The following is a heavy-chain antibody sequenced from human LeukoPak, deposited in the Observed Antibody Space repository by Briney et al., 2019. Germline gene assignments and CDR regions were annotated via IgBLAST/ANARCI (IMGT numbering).Heavy chain of an antibody. D-gene: IGHD3-3*01. CDR3: ARESDTVLAPYFDY. CDR1: GYAFIRYP. CDR2: ISTDNGDT. V-gene: IGHV1-18*01. J-gene: IGHJ4*02. Sequence: ASVKVSCMASGYAFIRYPIIWVRQAPGQGLEWMGWISTDNGDTTYAQKVQDRVSMTTDTSTDTVSMELRSLRSDDTAVYYCARESDTVLAPYFDYWGQGTLVTVST.